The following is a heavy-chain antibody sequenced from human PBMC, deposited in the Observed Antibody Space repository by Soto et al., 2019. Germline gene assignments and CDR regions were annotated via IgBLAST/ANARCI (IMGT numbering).Heavy chain of an antibody. CDR3: AREGRGYCSSTSCPGI. V-gene: IGHV3-7*01. D-gene: IGHD2-2*01. CDR2: IKQDGSEK. J-gene: IGHJ4*02. CDR1: GFTFSSHW. Sequence: EVQLVESGGGLVQPGGSLRLSCAASGFTFSSHWMSWVRQAPGKGLEWAANIKQDGSEKYYVDSVKGRFSISIDNAKNSLYLQMNSLRAEDTAVYYCAREGRGYCSSTSCPGIWGQGTLVTVSS.